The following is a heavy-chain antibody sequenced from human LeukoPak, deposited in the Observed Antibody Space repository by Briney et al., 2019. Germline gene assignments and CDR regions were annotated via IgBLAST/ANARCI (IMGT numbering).Heavy chain of an antibody. D-gene: IGHD2-8*01. CDR1: GIIFSNYW. V-gene: IGHV3-74*01. Sequence: GGSLRLSCAASGIIFSNYWMHWVRQAPGKGLVWVSRINRDGSSTSYADSVKGRFTISRDNSRNTLYLQMNNLRVEDTATYYCARAFYCTNGVCSSSGDHWGQGTLVTVSS. CDR2: INRDGSST. CDR3: ARAFYCTNGVCSSSGDH. J-gene: IGHJ4*02.